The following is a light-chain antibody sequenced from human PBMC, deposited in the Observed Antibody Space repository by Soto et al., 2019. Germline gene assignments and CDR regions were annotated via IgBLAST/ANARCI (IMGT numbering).Light chain of an antibody. CDR3: QQLNDYPVT. CDR1: QGINSF. V-gene: IGKV1-9*01. Sequence: IQLTQSPSSLSASVGDSVTITCRASQGINSFLAWYQQRPGKAPKLLIYAASTLQGGVPSRFSGSGSGTDFTLTISSLQPEDFATYYCQQLNDYPVTFGQGTRLEI. J-gene: IGKJ5*01. CDR2: AAS.